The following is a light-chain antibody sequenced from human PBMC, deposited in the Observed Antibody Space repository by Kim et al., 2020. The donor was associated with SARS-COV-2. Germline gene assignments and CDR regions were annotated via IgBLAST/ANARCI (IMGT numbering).Light chain of an antibody. CDR2: HDS. V-gene: IGLV3-1*01. CDR3: QAWDSSSGV. CDR1: KLGEKY. J-gene: IGLJ3*02. Sequence: SYELTQPPSVSVSPGQTAGITCPGDKLGEKYVSWYQQKAGQSPILVIYHDSKRPSGIPERFSGSNSGNTATLTISGTQVMDEADYYCQAWDSSSGVFGGGTQLTVL.